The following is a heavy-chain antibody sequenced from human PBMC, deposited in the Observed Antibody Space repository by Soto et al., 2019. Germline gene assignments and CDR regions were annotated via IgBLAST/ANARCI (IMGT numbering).Heavy chain of an antibody. CDR1: GGSISSYY. CDR2: IYYSGST. V-gene: IGHV4-59*01. CDR3: ARDRIDDYYDSSGYQGYYYGLHX. D-gene: IGHD3-22*01. Sequence: PSETLSLTSTVSGGSISSYYWSWIRQPPGKGLEWILYIYYSGSTNYNPSLKSRVTISVETSKKQFSLKLSSVTAEDTAVYYCARDRIDDYYDSSGYQGYYYGLHXWCQVTKVNVS. J-gene: IGHJ6*02.